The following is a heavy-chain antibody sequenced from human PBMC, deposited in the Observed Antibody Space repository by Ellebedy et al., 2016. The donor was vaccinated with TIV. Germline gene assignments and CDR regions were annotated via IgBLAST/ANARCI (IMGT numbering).Heavy chain of an antibody. V-gene: IGHV3-7*01. CDR1: GFTFSSYW. D-gene: IGHD4-17*01. CDR3: AKEVSTYGDYTGMDV. J-gene: IGHJ6*02. CDR2: IKQDGSVI. Sequence: GESLKISXAASGFTFSSYWMSWVRQAPGKGLEWVANIKQDGSVIHYVDSVRGRFSISRDNAKNSLYLQMNSLRAEDTAVYYCAKEVSTYGDYTGMDVWGQGTTVTVSS.